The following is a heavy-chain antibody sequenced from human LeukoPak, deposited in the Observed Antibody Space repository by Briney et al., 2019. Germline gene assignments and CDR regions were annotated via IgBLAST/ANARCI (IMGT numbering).Heavy chain of an antibody. CDR2: ISSTGSAI. CDR1: GFTFSSYS. J-gene: IGHJ4*02. CDR3: ARELSLSH. Sequence: QPGGSLRLSCAASGFTFSSYSMNWVRQAPGKGLEWVSYISSTGSAIYYADSVRGRFTISRDNAKNSLYLQMNSLRAEDTAVYYCARELSLSHWGQGTVVTVSS. D-gene: IGHD2/OR15-2a*01. V-gene: IGHV3-48*01.